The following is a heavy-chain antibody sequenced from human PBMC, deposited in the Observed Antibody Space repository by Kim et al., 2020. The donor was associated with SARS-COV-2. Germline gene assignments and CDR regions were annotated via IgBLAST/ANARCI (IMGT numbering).Heavy chain of an antibody. Sequence: GGSLRLSCAASGFTFSSFAMTWVRQAPGKGLEWVSLISSGGGYMHYADSLKGRFTISRDNAKNSVFLQMNSLRTEDMAVYYCAGEHGSNHPGHVDYWGQGILVTVSS. D-gene: IGHD2-2*01. J-gene: IGHJ4*02. CDR3: AGEHGSNHPGHVDY. V-gene: IGHV3-21*01. CDR2: ISSGGGYM. CDR1: GFTFSSFA.